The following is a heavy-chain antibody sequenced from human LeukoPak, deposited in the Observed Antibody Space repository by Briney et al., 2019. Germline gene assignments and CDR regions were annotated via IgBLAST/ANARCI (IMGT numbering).Heavy chain of an antibody. J-gene: IGHJ4*02. CDR2: ISTSTTTI. CDR1: GLTFSSYS. Sequence: GGSLRLSCEASGLTFSSYSMNWVRQAPGKGLEWISYISTSTTTIYYANSVKGRFTISRDNAKNSLYLQMNSLRAEDTAVYYCARITYYYGSGSYEYFDYWGQGTLVTVSS. V-gene: IGHV3-48*04. CDR3: ARITYYYGSGSYEYFDY. D-gene: IGHD3-10*01.